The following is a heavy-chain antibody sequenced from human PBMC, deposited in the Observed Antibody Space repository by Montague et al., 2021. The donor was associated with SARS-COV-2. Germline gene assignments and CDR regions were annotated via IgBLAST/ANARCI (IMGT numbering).Heavy chain of an antibody. CDR1: GCSISSGGYY. CDR2: IYYSGST. J-gene: IGHJ2*01. V-gene: IGHV4-31*03. Sequence: TRSLTCTVSGCSISSGGYYWSWIRQHPGKGLEWIGYIYYSGSTYYNPSLKSRVTISVDTSKNQFSLKLSSVTAADTAVYYCARVHIVVVTAMRYFDLWGRGTLVTVSS. D-gene: IGHD2-21*02. CDR3: ARVHIVVVTAMRYFDL.